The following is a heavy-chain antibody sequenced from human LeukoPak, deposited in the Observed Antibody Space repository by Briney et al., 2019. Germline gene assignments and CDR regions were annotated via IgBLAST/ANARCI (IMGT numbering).Heavy chain of an antibody. J-gene: IGHJ4*02. D-gene: IGHD2-2*01. CDR3: APGYCSSTSCSHYFDY. Sequence: GGSLRLSCAASGFTFSSYSMNWVRQAPGKGPEWVSYISSSSNTIYHADSVKGRFTISRDNAKNSLYLQTNSLRAEDTAVYYCAPGYCSSTSCSHYFDYWGQGTLVTVSS. CDR2: ISSSSNTI. V-gene: IGHV3-48*01. CDR1: GFTFSSYS.